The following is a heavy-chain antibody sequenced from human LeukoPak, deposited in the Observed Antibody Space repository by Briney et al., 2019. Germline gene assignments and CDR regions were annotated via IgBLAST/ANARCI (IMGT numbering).Heavy chain of an antibody. CDR3: ARGRRSSGYWYYFDY. J-gene: IGHJ4*02. CDR2: IYHSGST. V-gene: IGHV4-30-2*01. CDR1: GGSISSGGYS. Sequence: SQTLSLTCAVSGGSISSGGYSWSWIRQPPGKGPEWIGYIYHSGSTYYNPSLKSRVTISVDRSKNQFSLKLSSVTAADTAMYYCARGRRSSGYWYYFDYWGQGTLVTVSS. D-gene: IGHD3-22*01.